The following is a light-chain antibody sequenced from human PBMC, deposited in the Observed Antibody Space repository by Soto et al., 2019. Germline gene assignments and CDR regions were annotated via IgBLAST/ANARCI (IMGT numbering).Light chain of an antibody. Sequence: DIQMTQSPSSLSAYLGDRVTITCRASQGISNYLAWYQQKPGRLPKLLLFGASTLQSGVPARFSGSGSGTLFTLTINGLLPEDVATYYCQQLFMYPPTFGPGTKVDIK. V-gene: IGKV1-27*01. CDR2: GAS. J-gene: IGKJ3*01. CDR1: QGISNY. CDR3: QQLFMYPPT.